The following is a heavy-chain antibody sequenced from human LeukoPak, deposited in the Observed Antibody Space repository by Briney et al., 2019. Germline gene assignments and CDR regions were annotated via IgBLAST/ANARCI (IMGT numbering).Heavy chain of an antibody. J-gene: IGHJ4*02. D-gene: IGHD3-9*01. CDR1: GGSIINSGYY. Sequence: RTSETLSLTCTVSGGSIINSGYYWGWIRQPPGKGLEWIGSVYYSGNTYYNPSLKSRVTISVDTSKNQFSLKLRSVTAADTAMYYCAGFTYYDILTGYYPDYWGQGTLVTVSS. CDR2: VYYSGNT. CDR3: AGFTYYDILTGYYPDY. V-gene: IGHV4-39*01.